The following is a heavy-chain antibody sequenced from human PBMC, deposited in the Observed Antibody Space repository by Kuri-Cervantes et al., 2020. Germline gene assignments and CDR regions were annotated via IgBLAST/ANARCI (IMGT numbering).Heavy chain of an antibody. CDR2: IYHSGST. CDR1: GYSISSGYY. J-gene: IGHJ5*02. CDR3: ARVGPNDYVWGTYRT. Sequence: SETLSLTCAVSGYSISSGYYWGWIRQPPGKGLEWIGNIYHSGSTYYNPSLKSRVIISVDTSKNQFSLKLSSVTAADTAVYYCARVGPNDYVWGTYRTWGQGTLVTVSS. D-gene: IGHD3-16*02. V-gene: IGHV4-38-2*01.